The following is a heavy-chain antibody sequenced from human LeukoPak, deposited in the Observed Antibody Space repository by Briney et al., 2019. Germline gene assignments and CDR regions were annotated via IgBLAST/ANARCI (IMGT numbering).Heavy chain of an antibody. CDR1: GFTFSSYS. CDR2: ISSSSSYI. CDR3: ARDHEGGWPPPPGY. J-gene: IGHJ4*02. D-gene: IGHD6-19*01. V-gene: IGHV3-21*01. Sequence: GGSLRLSCAASGFTFSSYSMNWVRQAPGKGLEWVSSISSSSSYIYYADSVKGRFTISRDNAKNSLYLQMNSLRAEDTAVYYCARDHEGGWPPPPGYWGQGTLVTVSS.